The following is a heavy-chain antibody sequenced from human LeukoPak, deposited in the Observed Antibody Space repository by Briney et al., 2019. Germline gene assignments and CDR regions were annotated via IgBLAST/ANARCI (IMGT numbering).Heavy chain of an antibody. CDR1: GFTFSSYS. CDR3: ARDGLAYASHFDY. Sequence: GGSLRLSCAASGFTFSSYSMNWVRQAPGKGLEWVSLISSSSSYIYYADSVKGRFTISRDNAKNSLYLQMNSLRADDTAVYYCARDGLAYASHFDYWGQGTLVTVSS. CDR2: ISSSSSYI. D-gene: IGHD2-8*01. J-gene: IGHJ4*02. V-gene: IGHV3-21*01.